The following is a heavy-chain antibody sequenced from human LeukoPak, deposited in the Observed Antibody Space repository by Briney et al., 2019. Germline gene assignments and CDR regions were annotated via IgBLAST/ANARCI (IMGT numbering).Heavy chain of an antibody. CDR3: ASPGLNYDFWSGYYPFDY. CDR1: GGTFSSYA. Sequence: GASVKVSCKASGGTFSSYAISWVRQAPGQGLEWMGGIIPIFGTANYAQKFQGRVTITADESTSTAYMELSSLRSEDTAVYYCASPGLNYDFWSGYYPFDYWGKGTLVTVSS. CDR2: IIPIFGTA. V-gene: IGHV1-69*13. J-gene: IGHJ4*02. D-gene: IGHD3-3*01.